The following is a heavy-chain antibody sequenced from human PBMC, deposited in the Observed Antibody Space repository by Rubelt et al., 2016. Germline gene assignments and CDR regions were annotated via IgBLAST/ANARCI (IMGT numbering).Heavy chain of an antibody. CDR1: GYTFTSYG. Sequence: QVQLVQSGAEVKKPGASVKVSCKASGYTFTSYGISWVRQAPGQGLEWMGRIIPILGIANYAQKFQGRVTITADKSTSTAYMELSSLRSEDTAVYYCARVSSSSRGDFDYWGQGTLVTVSP. CDR2: IIPILGIA. J-gene: IGHJ4*02. D-gene: IGHD6-6*01. V-gene: IGHV1-69*04. CDR3: ARVSSSSRGDFDY.